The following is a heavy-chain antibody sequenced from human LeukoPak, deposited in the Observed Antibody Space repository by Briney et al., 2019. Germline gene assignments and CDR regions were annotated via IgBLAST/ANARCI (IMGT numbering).Heavy chain of an antibody. CDR1: GFTFSSYW. J-gene: IGHJ4*02. CDR3: ARDDYNRH. Sequence: GGSLRLSCAASGFTFSSYWMHWVRQAPGKGLVWVSRIRSDGSSTTYADPVKGRFTISRDNTKNTLYLQMNSLRADDTAVYYCARDDYNRHWGQGTLVTVSS. V-gene: IGHV3-74*01. D-gene: IGHD4-11*01. CDR2: IRSDGSST.